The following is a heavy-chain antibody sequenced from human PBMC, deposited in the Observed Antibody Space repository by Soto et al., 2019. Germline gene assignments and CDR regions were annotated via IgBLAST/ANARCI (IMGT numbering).Heavy chain of an antibody. Sequence: GGSLRLSXAASGFNVKTTYMTWVRQAPGEGLEWVSAISGSGGSTYYADSVKGRFTISRDNSKNTLYLQMNSLRAEDTAVYYCAKVGEQWLVLDAFDIWGQGTMVTVSS. V-gene: IGHV3-23*01. CDR1: GFNVKTTY. CDR3: AKVGEQWLVLDAFDI. D-gene: IGHD6-19*01. J-gene: IGHJ3*02. CDR2: ISGSGGST.